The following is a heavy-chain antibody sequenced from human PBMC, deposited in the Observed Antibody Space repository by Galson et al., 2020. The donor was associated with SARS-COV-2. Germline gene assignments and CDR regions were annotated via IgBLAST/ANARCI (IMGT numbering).Heavy chain of an antibody. CDR2: IYYSGST. CDR3: ARHMHITAGGMSQTYFYSGMDV. Sequence: ETSETLSLTCTVSGGSISRFYWSWIRQPPGKGLEWIGCIYYSGSTNYNPSLKSRVTISVDTSKNQFSLKLTSVTAADTAVYYCARHMHITAGGMSQTYFYSGMDVWGQGTTVTVS. V-gene: IGHV4-59*08. CDR1: GGSISRFY. J-gene: IGHJ6*02. D-gene: IGHD6-13*01.